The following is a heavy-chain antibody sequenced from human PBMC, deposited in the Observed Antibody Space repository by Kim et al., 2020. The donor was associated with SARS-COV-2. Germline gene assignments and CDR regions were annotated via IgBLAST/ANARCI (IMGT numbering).Heavy chain of an antibody. J-gene: IGHJ6*02. V-gene: IGHV4-39*01. CDR1: GGSISSSSYY. CDR3: ARGSGIGNYYDSSGYYFIGPGYGMDV. D-gene: IGHD3-22*01. CDR2: IYYSGST. Sequence: SETLSLTCTVSGGSISSSSYYWGWIRQPPGKGLEWIGSIYYSGSTYYNPSLKSRVTISVDTSKNQFSLKLSSVTAADTAVYYCARGSGIGNYYDSSGYYFIGPGYGMDVWGQGTTVTVSS.